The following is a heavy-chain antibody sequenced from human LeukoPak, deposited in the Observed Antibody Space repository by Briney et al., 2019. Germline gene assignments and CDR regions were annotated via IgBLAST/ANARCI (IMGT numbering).Heavy chain of an antibody. Sequence: PGGSLRLSCAASGFTFSSYAMSWVRRAPGKGLEWVSTIIGSGGSTYYADSVKGRFTISRDNSKNTLYLQMNSLTAADTAVYYCAKGRYDSSGYYDYWGQGTLVTVSS. D-gene: IGHD3-22*01. CDR2: IIGSGGST. CDR3: AKGRYDSSGYYDY. J-gene: IGHJ4*02. CDR1: GFTFSSYA. V-gene: IGHV3-23*01.